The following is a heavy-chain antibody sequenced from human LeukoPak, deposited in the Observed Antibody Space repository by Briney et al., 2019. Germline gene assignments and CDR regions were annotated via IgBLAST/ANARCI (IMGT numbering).Heavy chain of an antibody. Sequence: SGGSLRLSCAASGFTFSSYEMNWVRQAPGKGLEWVSYISSSSSTIYYADSVKGRFTISRDNAKNSLYLQMNSLRAEDTAVYYCASNSITINWGQGTLVTVSS. D-gene: IGHD3-3*01. V-gene: IGHV3-48*01. CDR2: ISSSSSTI. CDR1: GFTFSSYE. CDR3: ASNSITIN. J-gene: IGHJ4*02.